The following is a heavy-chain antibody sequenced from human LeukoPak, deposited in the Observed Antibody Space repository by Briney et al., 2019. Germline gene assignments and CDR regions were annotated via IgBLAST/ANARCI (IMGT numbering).Heavy chain of an antibody. CDR2: ISWNSGSI. D-gene: IGHD2-21*01. CDR1: GFTFDDYA. J-gene: IGHJ6*02. CDR3: AKGPGPIYYYGMDV. Sequence: GRSLRLSCAASGFTFDDYAMHWVRQAPGKGLEWVSGISWNSGSIGYADSVKGRFTISRDNAKNSLYLQMNSLRAEDTALYYCAKGPGPIYYYGMDVWGQGTLVTVSS. V-gene: IGHV3-9*01.